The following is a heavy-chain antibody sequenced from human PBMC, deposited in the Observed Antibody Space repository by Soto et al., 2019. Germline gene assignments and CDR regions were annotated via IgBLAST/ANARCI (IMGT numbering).Heavy chain of an antibody. J-gene: IGHJ6*02. Sequence: QVQVVQSGDEVKKPGASVKVSCKASGYTFTNYGFSWVRQAPGQGLEWMGWISGYNGNTKYAEKFQDRVTMTTDTSTSTADMELRSLRSDDTAVYYCAREGQAPYYYYGMDVWGQGTAVTVSS. CDR1: GYTFTNYG. CDR3: AREGQAPYYYYGMDV. CDR2: ISGYNGNT. V-gene: IGHV1-18*01.